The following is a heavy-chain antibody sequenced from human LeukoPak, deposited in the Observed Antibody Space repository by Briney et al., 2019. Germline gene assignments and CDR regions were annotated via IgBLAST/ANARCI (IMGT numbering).Heavy chain of an antibody. CDR1: GGSISSSSYY. J-gene: IGHJ6*02. D-gene: IGHD2-2*01. CDR3: ARRCSSTSCYGDYYYGMDV. Sequence: SETLSLTCTVPGGSISSSSYYWGWIRQPPGKGLEWIGSIYYSGSTYYNPSLKSRVTISVDTSKNQFSLKLSSVTAADTAVYYCARRCSSTSCYGDYYYGMDVWGQGTTVTVSS. CDR2: IYYSGST. V-gene: IGHV4-39*01.